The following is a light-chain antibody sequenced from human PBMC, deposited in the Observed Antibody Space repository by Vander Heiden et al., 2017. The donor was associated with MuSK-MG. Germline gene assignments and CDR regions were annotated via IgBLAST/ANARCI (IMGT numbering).Light chain of an antibody. Sequence: EIVMTQSPATLSVSPGESATLSCRASQSVSSNLAWYQQQPGQAPRLLIYGASTRATGIPARFSGSGSGTEFTLTISSLQSEDFAVYYCQQYNNWPPPFTFGPGTKVDIK. CDR3: QQYNNWPPPFT. CDR2: GAS. CDR1: QSVSSN. J-gene: IGKJ3*01. V-gene: IGKV3-15*01.